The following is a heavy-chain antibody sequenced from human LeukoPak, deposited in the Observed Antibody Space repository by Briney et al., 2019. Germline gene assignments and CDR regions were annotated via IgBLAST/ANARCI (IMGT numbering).Heavy chain of an antibody. D-gene: IGHD6-19*01. V-gene: IGHV1-2*02. CDR1: GYTFTGSY. J-gene: IGHJ4*02. CDR3: VRSTSGWYAHFDY. CDR2: INPNSGGT. Sequence: GASVKLSCKASGYTFTGSYTHWVRQAPGQRLEWMGVINPNSGGTTSAQKFEGRVTMTRDTSISTAYMELSRLSLDDTAVFDCVRSTSGWYAHFDYWGQGTLVTGSS.